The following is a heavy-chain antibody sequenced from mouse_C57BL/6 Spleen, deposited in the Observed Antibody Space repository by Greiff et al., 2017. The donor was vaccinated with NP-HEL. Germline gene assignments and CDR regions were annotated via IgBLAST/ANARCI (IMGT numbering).Heavy chain of an antibody. D-gene: IGHD1-1*01. V-gene: IGHV1-53*01. Sequence: QVQLQQPGTELVKPGASVKLSCKASGYTFTSYWMHWVKQRPGQGLEWIGNINPSNGGTYYNEKFKGKATLTVDKSSSTAYMQLSSLTSEVSADYYGARFRGSSFDLECWGKGTTLTVSS. J-gene: IGHJ2*01. CDR1: GYTFTSYW. CDR3: ARFRGSSFDLEC. CDR2: INPSNGGT.